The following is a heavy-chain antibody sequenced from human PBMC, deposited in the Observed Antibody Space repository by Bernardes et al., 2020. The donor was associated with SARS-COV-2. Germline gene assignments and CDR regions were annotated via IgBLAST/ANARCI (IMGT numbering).Heavy chain of an antibody. Sequence: SETLSLTCGVSGGSISSSSYHWGWIRQPPGQELDWIGTNYYSGSTYYSPSLKIRVTISVDTSKNQFSLKLSSVTAADPAVYYCARHYYDSGSYHWFDPWGKGTLVTVTS. CDR3: ARHYYDSGSYHWFDP. D-gene: IGHD3-10*01. CDR2: NYYSGST. CDR1: GGSISSSSYH. V-gene: IGHV4-39*01. J-gene: IGHJ5*02.